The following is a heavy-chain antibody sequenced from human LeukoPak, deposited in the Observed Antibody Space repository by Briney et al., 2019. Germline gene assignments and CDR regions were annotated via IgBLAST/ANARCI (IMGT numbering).Heavy chain of an antibody. V-gene: IGHV3-30-3*01. Sequence: GGSLRLSCAASGFALRSYALHWVRQAPGKGLEWVAVISYDGSNEYYADSVKGRFTISSDNSKNTLFLQMNSLRAEDTAIYYCARDVSNFDYWGQGTLVTVSS. CDR2: ISYDGSNE. CDR1: GFALRSYA. CDR3: ARDVSNFDY. J-gene: IGHJ4*02.